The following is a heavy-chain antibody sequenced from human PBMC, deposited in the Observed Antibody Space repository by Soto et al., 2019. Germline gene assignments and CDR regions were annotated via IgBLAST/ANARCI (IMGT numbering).Heavy chain of an antibody. D-gene: IGHD6-6*01. Sequence: ESGGGVVRPGGSLRLSCAASGFTFDDYGMSWVRQAPGKGLEWVSGINWNGGSTGYADSVKGRFTISRDNAKNSLYLQMNSLRAEDTALYHCARVSIAARGGDDWFDPWGQGTLVTVSS. J-gene: IGHJ5*02. V-gene: IGHV3-20*01. CDR1: GFTFDDYG. CDR2: INWNGGST. CDR3: ARVSIAARGGDDWFDP.